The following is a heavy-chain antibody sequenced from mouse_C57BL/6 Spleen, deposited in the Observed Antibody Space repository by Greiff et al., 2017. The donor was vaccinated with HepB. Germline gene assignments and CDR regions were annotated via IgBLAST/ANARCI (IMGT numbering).Heavy chain of an antibody. V-gene: IGHV1-82*01. CDR1: GYAFSSSW. Sequence: QVQLQQSGPELVKPGASVKISCKASGYAFSSSWMNWVKQRPGKGLEWIGRIYPGDGDTNYNGKFKGKATLTADKSSSTAYMQLSSLTSEDSAVYFCARRVGYSLYFDVWGTGTTVTVSS. J-gene: IGHJ1*03. CDR3: ARRVGYSLYFDV. CDR2: IYPGDGDT. D-gene: IGHD2-3*01.